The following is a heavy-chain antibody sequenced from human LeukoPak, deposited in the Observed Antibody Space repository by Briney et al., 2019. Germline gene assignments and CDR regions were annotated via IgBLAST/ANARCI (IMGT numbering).Heavy chain of an antibody. J-gene: IGHJ3*02. CDR2: IKQDGSEK. CDR3: ARRPYRVTNAFDI. V-gene: IGHV3-7*03. Sequence: PGGSLRLSCAASGFTFSSYWMSWVRQAPGKGLEWMANIKQDGSEKYYVDTVKGRFTISRDNAKNSLYLQMNSLRAEDTAVYYCARRPYRVTNAFDIWGQGTMVTVSS. D-gene: IGHD2-21*02. CDR1: GFTFSSYW.